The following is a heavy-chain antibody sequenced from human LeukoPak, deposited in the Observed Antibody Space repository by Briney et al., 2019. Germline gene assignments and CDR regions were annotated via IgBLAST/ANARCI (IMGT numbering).Heavy chain of an antibody. CDR1: GFSFSSYW. CDR3: ARVGEGWYFDL. V-gene: IGHV3-7*05. Sequence: GGSLRLSCVASGFSFSSYWMSWVRQVPGKGLEWVANIKHDGSEKYYVDSVKGRFTISRDNAKNSLYLQMNSPRAEDTAVYYCARVGEGWYFDLWGRGTLVTVSS. J-gene: IGHJ2*01. CDR2: IKHDGSEK.